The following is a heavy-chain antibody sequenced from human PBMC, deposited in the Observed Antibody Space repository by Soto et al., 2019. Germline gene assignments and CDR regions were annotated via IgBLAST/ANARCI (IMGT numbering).Heavy chain of an antibody. J-gene: IGHJ4*02. V-gene: IGHV4-59*01. D-gene: IGHD6-19*01. CDR3: VRKHIMAGSFDS. Sequence: SETLSLTCTISGGTIGDYYWSWIRQPPGKDLEWIAYIYYTGKTDQNPSLEGRVSISLGTSRNQFSLNLRSVTAADTAVYYCVRKHIMAGSFDSWGTGLSVTVSS. CDR1: GGTIGDYY. CDR2: IYYTGKT.